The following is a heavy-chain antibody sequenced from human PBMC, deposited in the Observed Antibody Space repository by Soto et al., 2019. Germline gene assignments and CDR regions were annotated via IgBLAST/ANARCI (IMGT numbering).Heavy chain of an antibody. V-gene: IGHV1-18*04. CDR3: AREVGHMDV. CDR2: VSPYNGDT. D-gene: IGHD2-2*01. Sequence: ASVKVSFKASGYTFTTYGINWVRQAPGQGLEWMGWVSPYNGDTSYAQKVQGRVTMTTDTSTRTACLELRSLRSDDTAVYYCAREVGHMDVWGQGTTVTVSS. CDR1: GYTFTTYG. J-gene: IGHJ6*02.